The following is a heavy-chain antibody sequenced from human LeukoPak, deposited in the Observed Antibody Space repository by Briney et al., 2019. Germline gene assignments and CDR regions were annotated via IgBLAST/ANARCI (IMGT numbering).Heavy chain of an antibody. D-gene: IGHD2-8*01. Sequence: SETLSLTCTVSGGSISSGSYYWSWIRQHPGKGLEWIGYIYHSGSTYYNPSLKSRVTISVDTSENQFSLKLTSVTAADTAVYYRARVVGGYCANGVCHSWFDPWGQGTLVTVSS. V-gene: IGHV4-31*03. CDR1: GGSISSGSYY. CDR2: IYHSGST. J-gene: IGHJ5*02. CDR3: ARVVGGYCANGVCHSWFDP.